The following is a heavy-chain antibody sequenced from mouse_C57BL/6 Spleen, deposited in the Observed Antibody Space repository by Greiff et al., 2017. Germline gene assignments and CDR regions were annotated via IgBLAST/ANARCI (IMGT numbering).Heavy chain of an antibody. CDR1: GYTLTDYE. CDR2: IDPETGGT. Sequence: QVQLQQSGAELVRPGASVTLSCKASGYTLTDYEMHWVKQTPVHGLEWIGAIDPETGGTAYNQKFKGKAILTADKSSSTAYMELRSLTSEDSAVYYCTRLDSSGWDFDYWGQGTTLTVSS. CDR3: TRLDSSGWDFDY. V-gene: IGHV1-15*01. J-gene: IGHJ2*01. D-gene: IGHD3-2*02.